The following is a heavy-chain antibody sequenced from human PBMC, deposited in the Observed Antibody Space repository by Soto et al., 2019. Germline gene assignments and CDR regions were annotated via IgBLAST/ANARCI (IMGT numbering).Heavy chain of an antibody. CDR3: ASSEVAVLRYFDWLPTEDYYYYGMDV. V-gene: IGHV1-46*01. Sequence: ASVKVSCKASGYTFTSYCMHWVRQAPGQGLEWMGMINPSGGSTSYAQKFQGRVTMTRDTSTSTVYMELSSLSSEDTAVYYCASSEVAVLRYFDWLPTEDYYYYGMDVCGQGTTVTVSS. CDR2: INPSGGST. D-gene: IGHD3-9*01. CDR1: GYTFTSYC. J-gene: IGHJ6*02.